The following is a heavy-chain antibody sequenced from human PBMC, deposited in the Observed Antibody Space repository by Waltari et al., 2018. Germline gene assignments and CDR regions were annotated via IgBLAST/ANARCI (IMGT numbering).Heavy chain of an antibody. Sequence: EVQLVESGGGLVQPGGSLKLSCAASGFTFSGSAMHWVRQASGKGLEWVGRIRSKANSYATAYAASVKGRFTISRDNSKNTLYLQMNSLRAEDTAVYYCARAAGSYYYGMDVWGQGTTVTVSS. CDR3: ARAAGSYYYGMDV. CDR1: GFTFSGSA. J-gene: IGHJ6*02. V-gene: IGHV3-73*01. D-gene: IGHD6-13*01. CDR2: IRSKANSYAT.